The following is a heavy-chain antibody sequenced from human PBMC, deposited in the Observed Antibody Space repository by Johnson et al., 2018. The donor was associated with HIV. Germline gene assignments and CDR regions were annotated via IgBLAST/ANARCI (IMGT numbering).Heavy chain of an antibody. J-gene: IGHJ3*01. CDR2: VWYDGSNK. V-gene: IGHV3-33*01. Sequence: VQLVESGGGVVQPGRSLRLSCAASGFTFSSYGMHWVRQAPGKGLEWVAGVWYDGSNKYYAESVKGRFTIFRDNSENTLFLQMNSLRAEDTAVYYCARVGVVGVPNAFDVSGQGTMVTVSS. CDR3: ARVGVVGVPNAFDV. CDR1: GFTFSSYG. D-gene: IGHD2-15*01.